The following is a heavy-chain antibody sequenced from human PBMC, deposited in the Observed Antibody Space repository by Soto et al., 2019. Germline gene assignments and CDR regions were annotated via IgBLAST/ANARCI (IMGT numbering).Heavy chain of an antibody. CDR2: ISSSSSYI. CDR1: GFTFSSYS. CDR3: ARSRSGLPILHPFDYYSYGMDV. J-gene: IGHJ6*02. V-gene: IGHV3-21*01. D-gene: IGHD1-26*01. Sequence: GGSLRLSCAASGFTFSSYSMNWVRQAPGKGLEWVSSISSSSSYIYYADSVKGRFTISRDNAKNSLYLQRNTLSAGVMAVYYCARSRSGLPILHPFDYYSYGMDVWGQGTTVTVS.